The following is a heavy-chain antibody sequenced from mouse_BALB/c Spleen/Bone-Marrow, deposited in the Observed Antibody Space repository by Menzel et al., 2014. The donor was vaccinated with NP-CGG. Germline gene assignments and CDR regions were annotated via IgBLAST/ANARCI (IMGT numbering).Heavy chain of an antibody. CDR2: ILPGSGNT. CDR3: AREDIITVVEMDY. D-gene: IGHD1-1*01. V-gene: IGHV1-9*01. J-gene: IGHJ4*01. CDR1: GYTFSSYW. Sequence: QVQLQQSGAELMKPGASVKISCKATGYTFSSYWIEWVKQRPGHGLEWIGEILPGSGNTNYNEKFKGKATFTADTSSNTAYMQLSSLTSEDSAVYYCAREDIITVVEMDYWGQGTSVTVSS.